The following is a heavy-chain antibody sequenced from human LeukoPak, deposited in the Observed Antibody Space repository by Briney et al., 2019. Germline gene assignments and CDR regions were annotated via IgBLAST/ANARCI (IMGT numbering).Heavy chain of an antibody. J-gene: IGHJ6*02. Sequence: ASVKVSCKASGYTFTGYYMHWVRQAPGQGLEWMGWINPNSGGTNYAQKFQGWVTMTRDTSISTAYMELSRLRSDDTAVYYCARDGYYYDSSGYYPTYYYYGRDVWGQGTTVTVSS. CDR3: ARDGYYYDSSGYYPTYYYYGRDV. V-gene: IGHV1-2*04. CDR1: GYTFTGYY. CDR2: INPNSGGT. D-gene: IGHD3-22*01.